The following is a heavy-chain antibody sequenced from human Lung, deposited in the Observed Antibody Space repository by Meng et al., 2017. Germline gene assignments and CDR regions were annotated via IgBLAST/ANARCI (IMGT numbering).Heavy chain of an antibody. CDR3: ARGSITMVRGVSVFDP. CDR1: GGSIRSSNW. J-gene: IGHJ5*02. CDR2: IYHSGST. D-gene: IGHD3-10*01. Sequence: VQLEQWGPGMVRPSGTLSLPCAVSGGSIRSSNWWSWVRQPPGKGLEWIGEIYHSGSTNYNPSLKSRVTISVDKSKNQFSLKLSSVTAADTAVYYCARGSITMVRGVSVFDPWGQGTLVTVSS. V-gene: IGHV4-4*02.